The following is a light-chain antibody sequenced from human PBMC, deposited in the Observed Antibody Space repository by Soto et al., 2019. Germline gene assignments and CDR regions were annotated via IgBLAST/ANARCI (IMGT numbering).Light chain of an antibody. CDR2: GHN. CDR3: CSYVTTPEI. CDR1: ASNIGAGYE. V-gene: IGLV1-40*01. Sequence: QAVLTQPPSVSGAPGQRVTISCTGNASNIGAGYEVHWYQQPPGKAPKLLISGHNIRPSGVPDRFFGSKSGTSASLAISGLQPDDEADYYCCSYVTTPEIFGSGTKLTVL. J-gene: IGLJ1*01.